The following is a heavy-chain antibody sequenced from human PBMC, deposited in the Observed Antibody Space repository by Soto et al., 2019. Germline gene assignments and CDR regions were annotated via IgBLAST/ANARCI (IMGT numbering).Heavy chain of an antibody. CDR2: IKQDGSDK. J-gene: IGHJ4*02. V-gene: IGHV3-7*01. Sequence: DVQLVESGGGLVQPGVSLRLSCAASGFTFSTYPMTWVRQAPGKGLEWVANIKQDGSDKNYVDSVKGRFTISRDNAKNSLYLQMDSLSAEDPAVYYCARTNSGSYFERDYWGQGTLVTVSS. CDR3: ARTNSGSYFERDY. CDR1: GFTFSTYP. D-gene: IGHD1-26*01.